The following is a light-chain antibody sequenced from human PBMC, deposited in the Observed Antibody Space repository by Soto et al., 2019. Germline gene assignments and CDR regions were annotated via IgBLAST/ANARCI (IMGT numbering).Light chain of an antibody. J-gene: IGLJ1*01. Sequence: QSALTQPPSASGSPGQSVSLSCTGTGSDVGTYNFVSWYQQHPGKAPKLLIYEVTKWPSGVPDRFSGSKSGNTASLTVSGLQAEDEAEYFCSSYTGDRHFYVFGTGTKVTVL. CDR2: EVT. CDR3: SSYTGDRHFYV. V-gene: IGLV2-8*01. CDR1: GSDVGTYNF.